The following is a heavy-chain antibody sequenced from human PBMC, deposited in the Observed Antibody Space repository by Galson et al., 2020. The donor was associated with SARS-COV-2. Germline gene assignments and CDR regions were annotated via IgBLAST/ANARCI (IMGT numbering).Heavy chain of an antibody. CDR3: ARVHLPDRWRGYFQH. Sequence: GESLKISCAASGFTVSSNYMSWVRQAPGKGLEWVSVIYSGGSTYYADSVKGRFTISRDNSKNTLYLQMNSLRAEDTAVYYCARVHLPDRWRGYFQHWGQGTLVTVSS. CDR1: GFTVSSNY. J-gene: IGHJ1*01. V-gene: IGHV3-53*01. D-gene: IGHD2-15*01. CDR2: IYSGGST.